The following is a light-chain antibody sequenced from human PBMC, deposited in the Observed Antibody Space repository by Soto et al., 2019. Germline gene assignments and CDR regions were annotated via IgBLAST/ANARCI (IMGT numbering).Light chain of an antibody. CDR3: SSYTSSSTYV. CDR1: SSDVGGYNY. V-gene: IGLV2-14*01. CDR2: EVS. Sequence: QSVLTQPASVSGSPGQSITISCTGTSSDVGGYNYVSWYHQHPGKAPKLMIYEVSNRPSGVSNRFSGSKSGNTASLTISGLQAEDEADYYCSSYTSSSTYVFGTGTKV. J-gene: IGLJ1*01.